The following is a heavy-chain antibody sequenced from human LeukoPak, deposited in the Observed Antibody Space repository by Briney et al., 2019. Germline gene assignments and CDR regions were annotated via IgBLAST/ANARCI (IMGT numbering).Heavy chain of an antibody. Sequence: GESLKISCKGSGYSFTSYWIGWVRQMPGKGLEWMGIIYPGDSDTRYSPSFQGQVTISADKSISTAYLQWSSLKASDTAMYYCARPSGVATIEYYFDYWGQGTLVTVSS. CDR3: ARPSGVATIEYYFDY. CDR2: IYPGDSDT. CDR1: GYSFTSYW. V-gene: IGHV5-51*01. J-gene: IGHJ4*02. D-gene: IGHD5-12*01.